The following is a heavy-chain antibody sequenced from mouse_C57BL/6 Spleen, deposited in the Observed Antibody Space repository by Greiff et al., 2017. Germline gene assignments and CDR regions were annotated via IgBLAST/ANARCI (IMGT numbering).Heavy chain of an antibody. J-gene: IGHJ4*01. Sequence: EVQLVESGGGLVKPGGSLKLSCAASGFTFSSYAMSWVRQTPEKRLEWVATISDGGSYTYYTDNVKGRFTISRDNAKNNLYLQMSHLKSEDTAMYYCASDQSDYGAMDYWGQGTSVTVSS. CDR2: ISDGGSYT. CDR1: GFTFSSYA. D-gene: IGHD1-3*01. CDR3: ASDQSDYGAMDY. V-gene: IGHV5-4*01.